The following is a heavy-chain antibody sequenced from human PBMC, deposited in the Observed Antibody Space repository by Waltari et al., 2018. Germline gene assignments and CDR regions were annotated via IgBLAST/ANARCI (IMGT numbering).Heavy chain of an antibody. Sequence: QVQLQESGPGLVKPSETLSLTCAVSGYSISSGYYWGWIRQPPGKGLEWIGGIYHSGSTYYNPSLKSRVTISVDTSKTQFSLKLSSVTAADTAVYYCASLVMTTVTTDAFDIWGQGTMVTVSS. CDR2: IYHSGST. J-gene: IGHJ3*02. CDR3: ASLVMTTVTTDAFDI. D-gene: IGHD4-17*01. V-gene: IGHV4-38-2*01. CDR1: GYSISSGYY.